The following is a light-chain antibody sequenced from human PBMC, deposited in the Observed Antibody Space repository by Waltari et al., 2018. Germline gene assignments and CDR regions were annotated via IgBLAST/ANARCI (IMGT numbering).Light chain of an antibody. Sequence: QSVLTQPPSASGTPGQRVTLSCSGSSSNIGGNTVNWYQQLPGAAPKLLIYNNNQRPSGVPDRFSGSKSGTSASLAISSLQSEDEAHYYCAAWDDSLNAVVFGGGTKLTVL. CDR2: NNN. CDR1: SSNIGGNT. CDR3: AAWDDSLNAVV. J-gene: IGLJ2*01. V-gene: IGLV1-44*01.